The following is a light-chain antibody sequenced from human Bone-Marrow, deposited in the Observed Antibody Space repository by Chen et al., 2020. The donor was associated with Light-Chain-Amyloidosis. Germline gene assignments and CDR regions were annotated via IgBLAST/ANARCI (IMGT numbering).Light chain of an antibody. J-gene: IGLJ3*02. CDR3: RSTCTSESTGV. Sequence: SYELTQPPSVSVSPGPPARITCSGDALPKQHAYWYQQKSGQAPVLVIYKDSERPSGIPERFSSYRSGTAVTLIINGVQAEDEADAYCRSTCTSESTGVYDGRTKLTV. CDR1: ALPKQH. V-gene: IGLV3-25*03. CDR2: KDS.